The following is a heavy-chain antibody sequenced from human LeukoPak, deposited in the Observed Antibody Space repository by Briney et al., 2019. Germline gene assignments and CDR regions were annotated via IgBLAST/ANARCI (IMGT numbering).Heavy chain of an antibody. J-gene: IGHJ4*02. CDR2: ISTYKGNT. V-gene: IGHV1-18*01. CDR3: ARGKKGTIPSDY. D-gene: IGHD1-14*01. CDR1: GYTFTSYG. Sequence: ASVKVSCKASGYTFTSYGISWVRQAPGQGLEWMGWISTYKGNTNYAQKLQGRVTMTTDTSTSTAYMELSSLRSEDTAVYYCARGKKGTIPSDYWGQGTLVTVSS.